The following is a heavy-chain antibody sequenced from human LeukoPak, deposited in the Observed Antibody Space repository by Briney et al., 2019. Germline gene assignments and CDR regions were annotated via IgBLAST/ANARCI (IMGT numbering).Heavy chain of an antibody. D-gene: IGHD3-22*01. CDR1: GFTFSRNA. CDR2: ISGSGGST. J-gene: IGHJ4*02. V-gene: IGHV3-23*01. Sequence: GGSLRLSCAASGFTFSRNAMSWVRQAPGKGLEWVSAISGSGGSTDYADSVKGRFTISRDNSKNTLYLQMNSLRAEDTAVYYCARDGENSSGYLDYWGQGTLVTVSS. CDR3: ARDGENSSGYLDY.